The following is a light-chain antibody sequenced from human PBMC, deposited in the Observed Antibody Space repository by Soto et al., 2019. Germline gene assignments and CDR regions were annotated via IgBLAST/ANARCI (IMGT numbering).Light chain of an antibody. CDR3: QQYET. CDR2: GAS. Sequence: ERATLSCRASQSVSSSYLAWYQQKPGQAPRLLIYGASSRATGIPDRFSGSGSGTDFTLTISRLEPEDFAVYYCQQYETFGQGTKVDI. V-gene: IGKV3-20*01. CDR1: QSVSSSY. J-gene: IGKJ1*01.